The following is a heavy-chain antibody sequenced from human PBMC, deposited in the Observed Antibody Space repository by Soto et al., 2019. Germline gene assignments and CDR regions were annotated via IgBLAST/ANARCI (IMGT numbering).Heavy chain of an antibody. D-gene: IGHD3-3*01. CDR2: IYYSGST. CDR1: GGSISSSSYY. V-gene: IGHV4-39*01. Sequence: QLQLQESGPGLVKPSETLSLTCTVSGGSISSSSYYWGWIRQPPGKGLEWIGSIYYSGSTYYNPSLKSRVTITVDTSKNQYSLKLSSVTAADTAVYYCATLTSGYFDYWGQGTLVTVSS. J-gene: IGHJ4*02. CDR3: ATLTSGYFDY.